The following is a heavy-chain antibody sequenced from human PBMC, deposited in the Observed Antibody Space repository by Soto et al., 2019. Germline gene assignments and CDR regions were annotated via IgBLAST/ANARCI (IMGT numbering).Heavy chain of an antibody. CDR2: ISSNGGST. Sequence: EVQLVESGGGLVQPGGSLRLSCAASGFTFSSYAMHWVRQAPGKGLEYVSAISSNGGSTYYANSVKGRFTISRDNSKNTLYLQMGSLRAEDMAVYYCERATGIAAANTRWGQGTLVTVSS. D-gene: IGHD6-13*01. CDR3: ERATGIAAANTR. CDR1: GFTFSSYA. V-gene: IGHV3-64*01. J-gene: IGHJ4*02.